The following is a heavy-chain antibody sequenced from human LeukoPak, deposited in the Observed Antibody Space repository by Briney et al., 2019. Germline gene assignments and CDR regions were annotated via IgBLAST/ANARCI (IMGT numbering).Heavy chain of an antibody. D-gene: IGHD3-22*01. CDR1: GFTFTDYF. Sequence: GGSLGLSCVASGFTFTDYFMSWVRQAPGKGLEWVASIKHNGGEKYYVDSVKGRFTISRDNAKNSLYLEMSSLRVEDTAVYYCARDRGWRSSGYYLYHFDYWGQGTLVTFAS. V-gene: IGHV3-7*01. CDR2: IKHNGGEK. J-gene: IGHJ4*02. CDR3: ARDRGWRSSGYYLYHFDY.